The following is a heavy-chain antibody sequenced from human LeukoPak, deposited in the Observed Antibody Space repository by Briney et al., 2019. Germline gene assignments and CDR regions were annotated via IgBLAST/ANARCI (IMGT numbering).Heavy chain of an antibody. V-gene: IGHV6-1*01. CDR2: TFYMTKWYN. D-gene: IGHD5-12*01. J-gene: IGHJ4*02. CDR1: GDSVSSNCTA. CDR3: ARGRVVGGYDPHFVF. Sequence: SQTLPVTCAISGDSVSSNCTAWNCLRQSPSRGLEWLGRTFYMTKWYNDYAVSVKSLISINPDTSKNQFSLHLNSVTPEDTAVYYCARGRVVGGYDPHFVFWGQGTLVTVSS.